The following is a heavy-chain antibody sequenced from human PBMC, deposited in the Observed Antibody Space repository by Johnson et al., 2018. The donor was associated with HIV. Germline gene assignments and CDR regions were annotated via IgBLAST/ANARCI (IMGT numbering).Heavy chain of an antibody. CDR3: VKEASRGTVTQAPDAFDI. V-gene: IGHV3-30-3*02. J-gene: IGHJ3*02. CDR1: GFTFSRFA. Sequence: QVQLVESGGGVVQPGRSLRLSCATSGFTFSRFAMHWVRQAPGKGLEWVACVSYDGSSKYYADSVKGRFTITRDSSKNTLYLQMHSLRVEDTAVYYCVKEASRGTVTQAPDAFDIWGQGTVVTVSS. D-gene: IGHD4-17*01. CDR2: VSYDGSSK.